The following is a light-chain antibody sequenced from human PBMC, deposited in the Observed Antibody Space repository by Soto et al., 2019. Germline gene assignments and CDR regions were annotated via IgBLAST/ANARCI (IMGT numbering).Light chain of an antibody. Sequence: IVLTQSPATLSLSPGERATLSCRASQSVSSYLAWYQQKPGQAPRPLIYDASNRATGIPARFSGSGSGTDFTLTISSLESVFFVGHPSKPRSFPFT. CDR1: QSVSSY. CDR3: KPRSFPFT. J-gene: IGKJ3*01. V-gene: IGKV3-11*01. CDR2: DAS.